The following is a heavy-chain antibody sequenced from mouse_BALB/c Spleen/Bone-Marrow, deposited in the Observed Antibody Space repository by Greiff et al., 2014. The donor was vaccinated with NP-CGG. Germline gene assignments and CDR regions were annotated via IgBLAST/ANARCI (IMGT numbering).Heavy chain of an antibody. CDR1: GFNIKDTY. CDR3: ASYYYGHYFDY. J-gene: IGHJ2*01. CDR2: IYPANGNT. D-gene: IGHD1-1*01. Sequence: EVQLQQSGAELVKPGASVKLSCTASGFNIKDTYMHWVKQRPEQGLEWIGRIYPANGNTKYDPKFQGKATITADTSSNTAYLQLSSLTSEDTAVYYCASYYYGHYFDYWGQGTTLTVSS. V-gene: IGHV14-3*02.